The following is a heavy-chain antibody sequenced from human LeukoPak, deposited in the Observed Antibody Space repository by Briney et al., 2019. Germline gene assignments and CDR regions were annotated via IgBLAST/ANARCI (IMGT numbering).Heavy chain of an antibody. V-gene: IGHV3-7*02. CDR3: TTNTGDD. D-gene: IGHD1-1*01. CDR2: INQDGSEK. CDR1: GFTLSSNW. Sequence: PGGSLRLSCAASGFTLSSNWMSWVRQAPGKGLEWVASINQDGSEKEYVDSVKGRFSISRDNARNSLYLEMNSLRDEDTALYYCTTNTGDDWGQGTLVTVSS. J-gene: IGHJ4*02.